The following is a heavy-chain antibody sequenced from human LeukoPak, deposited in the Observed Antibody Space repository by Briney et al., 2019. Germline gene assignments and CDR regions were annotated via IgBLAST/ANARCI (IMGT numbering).Heavy chain of an antibody. J-gene: IGHJ4*02. CDR3: AKDEVGGHFEY. V-gene: IGHV3-7*01. CDR1: GFTFRSYA. Sequence: GGSLRLSCAASGFTFRSYAMSWVRQAPGKGLEWVAKVNEDGRQIYYADSVKGRFTISRDNAKNSVHLQMSNLRVEDTAVYYCAKDEVGGHFEYWGQGILVTVSS. CDR2: VNEDGRQI.